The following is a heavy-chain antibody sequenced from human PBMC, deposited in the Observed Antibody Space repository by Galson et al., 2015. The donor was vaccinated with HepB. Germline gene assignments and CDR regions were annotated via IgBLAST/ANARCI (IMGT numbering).Heavy chain of an antibody. V-gene: IGHV3-64D*06. Sequence: SLRLSCAASGFTFSSYAMHWVRQAPGKGLEYVSAISSNGGSTYYADSVKGRFTISRDNSKNTLYLQMSSLRAEDTAVYYCVKDHSSGWYGGVYWGQGTLVTVSS. CDR1: GFTFSSYA. J-gene: IGHJ4*02. CDR3: VKDHSSGWYGGVY. D-gene: IGHD6-19*01. CDR2: ISSNGGST.